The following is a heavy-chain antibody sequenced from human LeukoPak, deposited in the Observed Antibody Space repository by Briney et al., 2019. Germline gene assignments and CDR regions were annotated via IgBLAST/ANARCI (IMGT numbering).Heavy chain of an antibody. J-gene: IGHJ6*03. D-gene: IGHD3-22*01. CDR1: GFTFSSYG. Sequence: GGSLRLSCAASGFTFSSYGMHWVRQAPGKGLEWGAFIRYDGSNKYYADSVKGRFTISRYNSKNTLYLQMNSLRAEDTAVYYCARVSGGYYYLHYYYMDVWGKGTTVTVSS. CDR3: ARVSGGYYYLHYYYMDV. V-gene: IGHV3-30*02. CDR2: IRYDGSNK.